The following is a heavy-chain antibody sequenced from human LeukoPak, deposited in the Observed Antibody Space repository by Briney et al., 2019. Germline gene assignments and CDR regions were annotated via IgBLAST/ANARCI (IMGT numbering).Heavy chain of an antibody. Sequence: ASVKVSCKASGYTFTSYYMHWVRQAPGQGLEWMGIINPSGGSTSYAQKFQGRVTMTRDTSISTAYMELSRLRSDDTAVYYCASLWFGEFATTGWGQGTLVTVSS. CDR3: ASLWFGEFATTG. CDR2: INPSGGST. D-gene: IGHD3-10*01. J-gene: IGHJ4*02. CDR1: GYTFTSYY. V-gene: IGHV1-46*01.